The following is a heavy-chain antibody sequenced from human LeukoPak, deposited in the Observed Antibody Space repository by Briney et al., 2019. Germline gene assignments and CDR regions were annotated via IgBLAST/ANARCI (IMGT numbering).Heavy chain of an antibody. D-gene: IGHD5-24*01. CDR2: IFSSGPT. CDR3: TRDRGTYNWFDP. Sequence: GGSLRLSCAASGFNVSNNYMNWVRQAPGKGLEWVSVIFSSGPTYYADSVKGRFTISRDTSKNALYLQMNSLKTEDTALYYCTRDRGTYNWFDPWGQGTLVTVSS. V-gene: IGHV3-53*01. CDR1: GFNVSNNY. J-gene: IGHJ5*02.